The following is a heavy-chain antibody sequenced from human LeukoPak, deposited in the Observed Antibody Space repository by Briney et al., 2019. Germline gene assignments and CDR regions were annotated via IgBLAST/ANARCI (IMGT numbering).Heavy chain of an antibody. CDR3: AKGLERESRLDS. J-gene: IGHJ4*02. CDR1: GFTFSDYY. Sequence: PGGSLRLSCAASGFTFSDYYMSWIRQAPGKGLEWLSYISTSSSTIYYADSVKGRFTISRDNSKNTLYLQMNSLRAEDTALYYCAKGLERESRLDSWGQGTLVTVSS. V-gene: IGHV3-11*01. D-gene: IGHD1-1*01. CDR2: ISTSSSTI.